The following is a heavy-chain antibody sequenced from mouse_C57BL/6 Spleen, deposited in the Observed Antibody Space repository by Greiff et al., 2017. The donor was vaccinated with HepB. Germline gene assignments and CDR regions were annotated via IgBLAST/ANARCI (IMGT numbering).Heavy chain of an antibody. J-gene: IGHJ4*01. Sequence: VQLQQPGAELVRPGSSVKLSCKASGYTFTSYWMDWVKQRPGQGLEWIGNIYTSDSETHYNQKFKDKATLTVDKSSSTAYMQLSSLTSEDSAVYYCARERNYDYNYYAMDYWGQGTSVTVSS. D-gene: IGHD2-4*01. CDR1: GYTFTSYW. CDR3: ARERNYDYNYYAMDY. CDR2: IYTSDSET. V-gene: IGHV1-61*01.